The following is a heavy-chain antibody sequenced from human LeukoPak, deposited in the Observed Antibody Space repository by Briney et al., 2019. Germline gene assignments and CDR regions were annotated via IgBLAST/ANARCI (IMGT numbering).Heavy chain of an antibody. D-gene: IGHD3-10*01. V-gene: IGHV3-23*01. J-gene: IGHJ4*02. CDR3: AKDIGYYYGSGSGGNYFDY. CDR1: GFTFSSYS. CDR2: ISGSGGST. Sequence: GVSLRLSCAASGFTFSSYSMNWVRQAPGKGLEWVSAISGSGGSTYYADSVKGRFTISRDNAKNSLYLQMNSLRAEDTALYYCAKDIGYYYGSGSGGNYFDYWGQGTLVTVSS.